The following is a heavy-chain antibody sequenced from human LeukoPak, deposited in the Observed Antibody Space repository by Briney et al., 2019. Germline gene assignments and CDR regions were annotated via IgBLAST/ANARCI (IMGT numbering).Heavy chain of an antibody. D-gene: IGHD2-15*01. CDR1: GGSISSSSYY. CDR3: VASTPNYYYYYMDV. Sequence: SSETLSLTCTVSGGSISSSSYYWGWIRQPPGKGLEWIGSIYYSGSTYYNPSLKSRVTISVDTSKNQFSLKLSSVTAADTAVYYGVASTPNYYYYYMDVWGKGTTVTISS. J-gene: IGHJ6*03. V-gene: IGHV4-39*01. CDR2: IYYSGST.